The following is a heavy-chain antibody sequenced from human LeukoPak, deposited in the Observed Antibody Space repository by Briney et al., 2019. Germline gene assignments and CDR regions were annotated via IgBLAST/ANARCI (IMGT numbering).Heavy chain of an antibody. CDR2: ISGSGGST. Sequence: GGTLRLSCAASGFTFSSYGMSWVRQAPGKGLEWVSAISGSGGSTYYADSVKGRFTISRDNSKNTLYLQMNSLRAEDTAVYYCAKERVVGYSGVYYFDYWGQGTLVTVSS. CDR3: AKERVVGYSGVYYFDY. D-gene: IGHD1-26*01. CDR1: GFTFSSYG. V-gene: IGHV3-23*01. J-gene: IGHJ4*02.